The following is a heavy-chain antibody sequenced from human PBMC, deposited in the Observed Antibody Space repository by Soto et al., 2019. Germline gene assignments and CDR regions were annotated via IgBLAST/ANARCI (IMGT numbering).Heavy chain of an antibody. V-gene: IGHV1-69*01. Sequence: QVQLVQSGAEVKKPGSSVKVSCKASGGTFSSYAISWVRQAPGQGLEWMGGIIPIFATANYAQKFQGRVTMTADESTSTAYMELSSLRSEDTAVYYCASWLGGSSWYKGKAFDIWCQGTMVTVSS. CDR2: IIPIFATA. CDR1: GGTFSSYA. J-gene: IGHJ3*02. D-gene: IGHD6-13*01. CDR3: ASWLGGSSWYKGKAFDI.